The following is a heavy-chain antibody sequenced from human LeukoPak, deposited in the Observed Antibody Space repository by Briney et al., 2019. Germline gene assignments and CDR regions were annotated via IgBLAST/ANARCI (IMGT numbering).Heavy chain of an antibody. J-gene: IGHJ4*02. Sequence: GGSLRLSCAASGFTFSSYPMHWVRQAPGKGLEWVAVISYDGSNKYYADSVKGRFTISRDNSKNTLYLQMNSLRAEDTAVYYCAELGYCSGGSCYPDYWGQGTLVTVSS. CDR1: GFTFSSYP. D-gene: IGHD2-15*01. CDR2: ISYDGSNK. V-gene: IGHV3-30-3*01. CDR3: AELGYCSGGSCYPDY.